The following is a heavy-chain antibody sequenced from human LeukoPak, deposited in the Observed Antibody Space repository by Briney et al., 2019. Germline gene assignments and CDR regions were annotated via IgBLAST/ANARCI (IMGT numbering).Heavy chain of an antibody. CDR2: IFGSGGST. Sequence: GSLRLSCAASGFTFSSYAMYWVRQAPGKGLEWVSGIFGSGGSTHYADSMKGRFTISRDNSKNTVYLPMNSLRAEDTAVYDCAKTTTGYSSGRFPGWPVDYWGQGTLVTVSS. CDR1: GFTFSSYA. V-gene: IGHV3-23*01. D-gene: IGHD6-19*01. J-gene: IGHJ4*02. CDR3: AKTTTGYSSGRFPGWPVDY.